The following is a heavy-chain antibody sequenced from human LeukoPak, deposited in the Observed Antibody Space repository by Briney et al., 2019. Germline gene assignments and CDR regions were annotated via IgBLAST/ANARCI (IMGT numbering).Heavy chain of an antibody. V-gene: IGHV1-69*13. CDR1: GGTFSSYA. CDR2: IIPIFGTA. D-gene: IGHD6-13*01. J-gene: IGHJ2*01. Sequence: ASVKVSCKASGGTFSSYAISWVRQAPGQGLEWMGGIIPIFGTANYAQKFQGRVTITADESTSTAYMELSSLGSEDTAVYYCARVPLPGIAAAAPNWYFDLWGRGTLVTVSS. CDR3: ARVPLPGIAAAAPNWYFDL.